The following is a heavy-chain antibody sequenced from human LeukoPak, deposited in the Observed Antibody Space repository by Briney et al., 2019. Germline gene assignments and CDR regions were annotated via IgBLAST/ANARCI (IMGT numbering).Heavy chain of an antibody. CDR3: ARNPPNYYDSSGRMGAFDA. V-gene: IGHV4-39*01. D-gene: IGHD3-22*01. CDR1: GGFISSGGYY. J-gene: IGHJ3*01. Sequence: NPSETLFLTCVVSGGFISSGGYYWGWIRHPPEKGLEWIGSVHHSGITYYNTSLKSRVTISVDKSKNQFSLELTSVTAADTAVYYCARNPPNYYDSSGRMGAFDAWGQGTMVTVSS. CDR2: VHHSGIT.